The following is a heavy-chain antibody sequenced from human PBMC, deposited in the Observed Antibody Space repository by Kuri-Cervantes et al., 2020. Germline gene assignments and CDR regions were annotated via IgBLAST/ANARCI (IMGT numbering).Heavy chain of an antibody. CDR1: GGSFSNYY. Sequence: GSLRLSCAVYGGSFSNYYWNWIRQPPGKGLEWIGEINHRGTTNYNPSLKSRVTISVDTSKNQFSLKLSSVTAADTAVYYCARLKMVQGAMYYFDYWGQGTLVTVSS. D-gene: IGHD3-10*01. CDR2: INHRGTT. J-gene: IGHJ4*02. V-gene: IGHV4-34*01. CDR3: ARLKMVQGAMYYFDY.